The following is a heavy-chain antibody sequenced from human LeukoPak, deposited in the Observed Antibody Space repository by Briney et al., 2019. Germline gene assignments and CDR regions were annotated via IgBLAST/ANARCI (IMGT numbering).Heavy chain of an antibody. D-gene: IGHD6-19*01. CDR3: ARKALWGSGYYYMDV. CDR2: IYYSGST. J-gene: IGHJ6*03. V-gene: IGHV4-39*07. Sequence: SETLSLTCTVSGGSISSSSYYWGWIRQPPGKGLEWIGSIYYSGSTYYNPSLKSRVTISVDTSKDQFSLKLSSVTAADTAVYYCARKALWGSGYYYMDVWGKGTTVTISS. CDR1: GGSISSSSYY.